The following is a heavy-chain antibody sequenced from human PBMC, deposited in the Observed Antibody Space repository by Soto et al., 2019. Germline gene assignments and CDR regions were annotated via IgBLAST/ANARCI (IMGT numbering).Heavy chain of an antibody. CDR2: VSGTGDTT. D-gene: IGHD2-2*01. Sequence: PGGSLRLSCAASGYAFSNYAMTWVRQAPGKGLEWVSVVSGTGDTTYYAASVKGRFTISRDNSKSTLYLQMNSLRAEDTALYYCAKSSSANSYRALDSWGQGTLVTVSS. J-gene: IGHJ4*02. CDR3: AKSSSANSYRALDS. V-gene: IGHV3-23*01. CDR1: GYAFSNYA.